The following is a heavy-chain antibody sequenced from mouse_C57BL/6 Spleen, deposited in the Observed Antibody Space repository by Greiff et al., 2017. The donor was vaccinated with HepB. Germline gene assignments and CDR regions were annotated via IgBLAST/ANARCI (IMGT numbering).Heavy chain of an antibody. CDR3: ARWGDGYSDYAMDY. CDR2: IDPNSGGT. Sequence: QVQLQQSGAELVKPGASVKLSCKASGYTFTSYWMHWVKQRPGRGLEGIGRIDPNSGGTKYNEKFKSKATLTVDKPSSTAYMQLSSLTSEDSAVYYCARWGDGYSDYAMDYWGQGTSVTVSS. V-gene: IGHV1-72*01. J-gene: IGHJ4*01. D-gene: IGHD2-3*01. CDR1: GYTFTSYW.